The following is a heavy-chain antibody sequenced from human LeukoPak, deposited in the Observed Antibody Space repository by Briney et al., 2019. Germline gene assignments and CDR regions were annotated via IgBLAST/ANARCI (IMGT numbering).Heavy chain of an antibody. CDR1: GYTFTGYY. D-gene: IGHD5-12*01. V-gene: IGHV1-2*02. CDR3: ARGFNSSYDRYYYYYMDV. J-gene: IGHJ6*03. Sequence: ASVKVSCKASGYTFTGYYMHWVRQAPGQGLEWMGWINPNSGGTNYAQKFQGRVTMTRDTSISTAYMELSRLRSDDTAVYYCARGFNSSYDRYYYYYMDVWGKGTTVTVSS. CDR2: INPNSGGT.